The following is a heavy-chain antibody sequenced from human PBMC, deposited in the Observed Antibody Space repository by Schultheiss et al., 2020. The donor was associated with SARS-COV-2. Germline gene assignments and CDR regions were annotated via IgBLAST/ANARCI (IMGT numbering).Heavy chain of an antibody. J-gene: IGHJ4*02. V-gene: IGHV4-34*01. CDR2: INHSGST. D-gene: IGHD3-3*02. CDR3: ARSGRHFKRDY. Sequence: SETLSLTCAVYGGSISGYYWSWIRQPPGKGLEWIGEINHSGSTNYNPSLKSRVTISVDTSKNQFSLKLSSVTAADTAVYYCARSGRHFKRDYWGQGTMVTVSS. CDR1: GGSISGYY.